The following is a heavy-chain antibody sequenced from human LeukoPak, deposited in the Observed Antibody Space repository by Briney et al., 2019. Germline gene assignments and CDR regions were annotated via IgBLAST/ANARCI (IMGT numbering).Heavy chain of an antibody. Sequence: GGSLRLSCAASGFTFSSYWMSWVRQAPGKGLEWVANIKQDGSEKYYVDSVKGRFTISRDNAKNSLYLQMYSLRAEDTAVYYCAREDYGGNSGNFDYWGQGTLVTVSS. J-gene: IGHJ4*02. D-gene: IGHD4-23*01. CDR3: AREDYGGNSGNFDY. V-gene: IGHV3-7*01. CDR1: GFTFSSYW. CDR2: IKQDGSEK.